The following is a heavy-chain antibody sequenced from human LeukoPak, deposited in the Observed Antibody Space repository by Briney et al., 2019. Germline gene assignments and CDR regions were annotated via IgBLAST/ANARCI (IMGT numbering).Heavy chain of an antibody. J-gene: IGHJ4*02. CDR2: IYSGGTT. V-gene: IGHV3-53*05. CDR1: GFTVSSNY. Sequence: GGSLRLSCEASGFTVSSNYMSWVRQAPGKGLEWVSAIYSGGTTYYADSVKGRFTISRDNSKNTLYLQINSLRAEDTAVYYCAKEIWPTVTTPGHTYFDYWGQGTLVTVSS. CDR3: AKEIWPTVTTPGHTYFDY. D-gene: IGHD4-17*01.